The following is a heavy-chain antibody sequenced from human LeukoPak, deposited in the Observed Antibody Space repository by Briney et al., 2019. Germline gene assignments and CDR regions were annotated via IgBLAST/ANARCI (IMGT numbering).Heavy chain of an antibody. Sequence: SVKVSCKVSGGTFSSYAISWVRQAPGQGLGWMGGIIPIFDTANYAQKFQGRVTITADESTSTAYMELSSLRSEDTAVYYCARDLYCSGGSCYHKNFDYWGQGTLVTVSS. D-gene: IGHD2-15*01. V-gene: IGHV1-69*13. CDR3: ARDLYCSGGSCYHKNFDY. CDR2: IIPIFDTA. J-gene: IGHJ4*02. CDR1: GGTFSSYA.